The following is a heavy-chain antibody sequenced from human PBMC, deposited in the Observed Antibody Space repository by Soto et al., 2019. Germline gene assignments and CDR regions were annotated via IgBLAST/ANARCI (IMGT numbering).Heavy chain of an antibody. CDR1: GFTFRTHT. D-gene: IGHD3-16*01. CDR2: ISSGGTYL. V-gene: IGHV3-21*06. Sequence: TGGSLRLSCAGSGFTFRTHTLVWVRQAPGKGLEWVSSISSGGTYLEYAHSVKGRFPISRDDAKDSVFLQMNSLKTDDTAVYYCLRGGEDITSPYGMDVWGQGTTVTVSS. CDR3: LRGGEDITSPYGMDV. J-gene: IGHJ6*02.